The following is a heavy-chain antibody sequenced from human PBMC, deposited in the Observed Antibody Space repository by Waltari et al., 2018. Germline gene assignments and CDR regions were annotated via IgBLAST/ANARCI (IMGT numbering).Heavy chain of an antibody. CDR3: AWGDLGMEGVPY. Sequence: QLQLQESGPGLVKPSETLSLTCTVSGGSISSSSYYWGWIRQPPGKGLEWIGSIYYSGSTYYNPSLKSRVTISVDTSKNQFSLKLSSVTAADTAVYYCAWGDLGMEGVPYWGQGTLVTVSS. V-gene: IGHV4-39*07. D-gene: IGHD3-16*01. J-gene: IGHJ4*02. CDR1: GGSISSSSYY. CDR2: IYYSGST.